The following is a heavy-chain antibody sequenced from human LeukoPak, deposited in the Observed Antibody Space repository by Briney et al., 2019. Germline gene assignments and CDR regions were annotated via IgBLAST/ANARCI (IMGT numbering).Heavy chain of an antibody. V-gene: IGHV3-23*01. Sequence: PGGSLRLSCAASGFTFSSYAMSWVRQAPGKGLEWVSAISGSGGSTYYADSVKGRFTISRDNSKNTLYLQMNSLRAEDTAVYYYAKGREDIVVVPAALDYWGQGTLVTVSS. J-gene: IGHJ4*02. CDR1: GFTFSSYA. CDR3: AKGREDIVVVPAALDY. D-gene: IGHD2-2*01. CDR2: ISGSGGST.